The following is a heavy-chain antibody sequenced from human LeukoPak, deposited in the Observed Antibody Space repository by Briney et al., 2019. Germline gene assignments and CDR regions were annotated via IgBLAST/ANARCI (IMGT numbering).Heavy chain of an antibody. CDR2: ISYDGSNK. J-gene: IGHJ3*02. CDR1: GFTFSSYA. V-gene: IGHV3-30*04. CDR3: ARGGSYLSAFDI. Sequence: GGSLRLSCAASGFTFSSYAMHWVRQAPGKGLEWVAVISYDGSNKYYADSVKGRFTISRDNSKNTLYLQMNSLRAEDTAVYYCARGGSYLSAFDIWGQGTMVTVSS. D-gene: IGHD1-26*01.